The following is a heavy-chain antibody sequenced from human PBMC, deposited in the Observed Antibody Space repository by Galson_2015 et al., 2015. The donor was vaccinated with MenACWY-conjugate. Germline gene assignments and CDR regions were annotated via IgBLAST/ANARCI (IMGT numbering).Heavy chain of an antibody. CDR3: ARRNGWYYFDS. D-gene: IGHD6-19*01. J-gene: IGHJ4*02. Sequence: ETLSLTCTVSGGSISSSTYYWGWIRQPPGQGLEWIGTIYYSGSTHYNSSLKSRATVSVDTSKNQFSLKLSSVTAADTAVYYCARRNGWYYFDSWGQGTLVTVSS. CDR2: IYYSGST. CDR1: GGSISSSTYY. V-gene: IGHV4-39*01.